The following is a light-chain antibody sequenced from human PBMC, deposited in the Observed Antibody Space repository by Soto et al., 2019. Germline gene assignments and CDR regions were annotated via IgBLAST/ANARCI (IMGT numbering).Light chain of an antibody. Sequence: DIQMTQSPTNLSASVGDRVTITCRASQSISTWLAWYQQKPGKSPNLLIYKASSLEYGVPSRFSGSGSGTECTKTNNSLQPDNLSTYYRQQYYIDSRFFGQGTKMDIK. CDR1: QSISTW. CDR3: QQYYIDSRF. V-gene: IGKV1-5*03. CDR2: KAS. J-gene: IGKJ2*01.